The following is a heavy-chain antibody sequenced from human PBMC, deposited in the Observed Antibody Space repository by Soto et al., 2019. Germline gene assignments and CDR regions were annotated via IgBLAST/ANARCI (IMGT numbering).Heavy chain of an antibody. J-gene: IGHJ6*02. V-gene: IGHV3-30*18. D-gene: IGHD1-1*01. CDR2: ISYDGSNK. CDR1: GFTFSSYG. Sequence: SLRLSCAASGFTFSSYGMHWVRQAPGKGLEWVAVISYDGSNKYYADSVKGRFTISRDNSKNTLYLQMNSLRAEDTAVYYCAKGPRRSGGMDVWGQGTTVTVSS. CDR3: AKGPRRSGGMDV.